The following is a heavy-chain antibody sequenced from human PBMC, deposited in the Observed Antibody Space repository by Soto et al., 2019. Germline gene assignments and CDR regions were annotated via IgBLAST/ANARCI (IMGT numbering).Heavy chain of an antibody. CDR1: GFTFSSYA. CDR3: AIKEDYYGSGRYFDY. Sequence: GGSLRLSCAASGFTFSSYAMSWVRQAPGKGLEWVSAISGSGGSTYYADSVKGRFTISRDNSKNTLYLQMNSLRAEDTAVYYCAIKEDYYGSGRYFDYWGQGTLVTVS. V-gene: IGHV3-23*01. CDR2: ISGSGGST. J-gene: IGHJ4*02. D-gene: IGHD3-10*01.